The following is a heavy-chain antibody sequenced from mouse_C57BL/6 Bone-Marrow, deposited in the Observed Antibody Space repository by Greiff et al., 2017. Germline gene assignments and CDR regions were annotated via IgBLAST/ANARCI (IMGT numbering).Heavy chain of an antibody. CDR2: IDPSDSYT. D-gene: IGHD1-1*01. CDR1: GYTFTSYW. V-gene: IGHV1-50*01. CDR3: ARVVYYGSSLYYYAMDY. Sequence: QVQLQQPGAELVKPGASVKLSCKASGYTFTSYWMQWVKQRPGQGLEWIGEIDPSDSYTNYNQKFKGKATLTVDTSSSTAYMQLSSLTSEDSAVYYCARVVYYGSSLYYYAMDYWGQGTSVTVSS. J-gene: IGHJ4*01.